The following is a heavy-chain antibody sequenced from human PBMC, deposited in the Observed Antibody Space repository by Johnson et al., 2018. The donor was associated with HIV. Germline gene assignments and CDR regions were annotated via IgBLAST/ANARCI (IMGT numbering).Heavy chain of an antibody. CDR1: GITFSSNS. J-gene: IGHJ3*02. D-gene: IGHD1-7*01. CDR2: ISYDGSNK. CDR3: AKDRGSPGTPAAFDI. V-gene: IGHV3-30-3*01. Sequence: QVQLVESGGGLVNPGGSLRLSCAASGITFSSNSMHWVRQVPGKGLEWVAFISYDGSNKYYADSVKGRFTISRDNSKNTLYLQMNSLRAEDTAVYYCAKDRGSPGTPAAFDIWGQGTMVTVSS.